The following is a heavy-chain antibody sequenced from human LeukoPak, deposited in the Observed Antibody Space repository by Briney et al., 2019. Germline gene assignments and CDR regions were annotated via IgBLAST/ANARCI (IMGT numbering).Heavy chain of an antibody. J-gene: IGHJ4*02. D-gene: IGHD3-10*01. Sequence: SETLSLTCTVSGGSISSYYWSWIRQPPGKGLEWIGSIYYSGSTYYNPSLKSRVTISVDTSKNQFSLKLSSVTAADTAVYYCARVSGPSPGYYFDYWGQGTLVTVSS. CDR3: ARVSGPSPGYYFDY. CDR1: GGSISSYY. CDR2: IYYSGST. V-gene: IGHV4-59*01.